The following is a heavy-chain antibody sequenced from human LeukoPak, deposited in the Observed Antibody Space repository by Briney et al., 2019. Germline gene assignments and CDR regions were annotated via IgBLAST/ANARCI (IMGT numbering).Heavy chain of an antibody. CDR1: GFTFTGYY. V-gene: IGHV1-2*02. CDR3: ARDSYGGDSGINY. Sequence: ASVKVSCKASGFTFTGYYMHWVRQAPGQGLEWMGWINPNSGGTNYAQKFQGRVTITRDTSASTTYMELSSLRSEDMAVYYCARDSYGGDSGINYWGQGTLVTVSS. J-gene: IGHJ4*02. D-gene: IGHD4-23*01. CDR2: INPNSGGT.